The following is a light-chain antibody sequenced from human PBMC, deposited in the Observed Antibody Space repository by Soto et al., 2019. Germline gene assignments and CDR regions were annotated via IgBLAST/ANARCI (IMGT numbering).Light chain of an antibody. CDR1: SSDVGAYNY. CDR2: EVS. CDR3: SSYTSSTPYV. J-gene: IGLJ1*01. Sequence: QSALTQPASVSGSPGQSITISCTGTSSDVGAYNYVPWYQHHPGKAPKVMIYEVSNRPSGVSNRFSGSKSGNTASLTISGLQAEDEADYYCSSYTSSTPYVFGTGTKLTVL. V-gene: IGLV2-14*01.